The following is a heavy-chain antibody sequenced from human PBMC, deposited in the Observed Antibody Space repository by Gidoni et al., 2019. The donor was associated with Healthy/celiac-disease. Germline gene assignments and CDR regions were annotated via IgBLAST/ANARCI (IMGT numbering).Heavy chain of an antibody. V-gene: IGHV3-48*03. CDR3: ARAWYYDFWSCYQYYFDY. J-gene: IGHJ4*02. CDR1: GVTFSSYE. Sequence: EVQLVESGGGLVQPGGSLRLSCAASGVTFSSYEMNWVRQAPGKGLEWVSYISSSGSTIYYADSVKGRFTISRDNAKNSLYLQMISLRAEDTAVYYCARAWYYDFWSCYQYYFDYWGQGTLVTVSS. CDR2: ISSSGSTI. D-gene: IGHD3-3*01.